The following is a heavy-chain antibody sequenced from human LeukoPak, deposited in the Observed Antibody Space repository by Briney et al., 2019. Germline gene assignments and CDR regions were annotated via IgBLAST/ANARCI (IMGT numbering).Heavy chain of an antibody. D-gene: IGHD3-22*01. J-gene: IGHJ6*04. V-gene: IGHV3-74*01. CDR1: GFTFSNYW. Sequence: PGGSLRLSCAASGFTFSNYWMHWVRQAPGKGLVWVSRINSDGSSTSYADSVKGRFTISRGNAKNTLYLQMNSLRAEDTAVYYCARFDWEYITMTLDVWGKGTTVTVSS. CDR2: INSDGSST. CDR3: ARFDWEYITMTLDV.